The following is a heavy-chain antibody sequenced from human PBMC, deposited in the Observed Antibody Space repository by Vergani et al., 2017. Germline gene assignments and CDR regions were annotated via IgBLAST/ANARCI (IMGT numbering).Heavy chain of an antibody. CDR3: AKAIAAAGTGY. Sequence: EVQLVESGGGLVPPGGSLSLSCAASGFTFSSYAMSWVRQAPGKGLEWVSVISGSGGNTYYADSVKGRFTISRDNSKNTLYLQMKSLRAEDTAVYYCAKAIAAAGTGYWGQGTLVTVSS. CDR1: GFTFSSYA. V-gene: IGHV3-23*04. J-gene: IGHJ4*02. CDR2: ISGSGGNT. D-gene: IGHD6-13*01.